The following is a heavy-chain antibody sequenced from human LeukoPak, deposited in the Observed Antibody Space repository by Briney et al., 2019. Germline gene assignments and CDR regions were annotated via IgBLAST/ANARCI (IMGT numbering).Heavy chain of an antibody. Sequence: GGSLRLSCAASGFTFSSYSMNWVRQAPGKGLEWVSSISSSSSYIYYADSVKGRFTISRDNAKNSLYLQMNSLRAEDTAVYYRAKDRGTLRYGSASYFNWFDPWGQGTLVTVSS. D-gene: IGHD3-10*01. V-gene: IGHV3-21*01. CDR2: ISSSSSYI. CDR1: GFTFSSYS. CDR3: AKDRGTLRYGSASYFNWFDP. J-gene: IGHJ5*02.